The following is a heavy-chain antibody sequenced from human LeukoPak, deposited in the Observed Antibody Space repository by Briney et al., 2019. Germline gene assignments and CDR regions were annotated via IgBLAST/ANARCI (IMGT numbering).Heavy chain of an antibody. J-gene: IGHJ4*02. CDR3: ATDREGDPSAYYLV. Sequence: PGGSLRLSCAASGFTFSGYAMSWVRQAPGKGLEWVSTISDNGGRTYYADSVKGRFTISRDNSKNTLFLQMNSLRAEDSAVYYCATDREGDPSAYYLVGGQGTLTTVSS. CDR2: ISDNGGRT. D-gene: IGHD3-22*01. CDR1: GFTFSGYA. V-gene: IGHV3-23*01.